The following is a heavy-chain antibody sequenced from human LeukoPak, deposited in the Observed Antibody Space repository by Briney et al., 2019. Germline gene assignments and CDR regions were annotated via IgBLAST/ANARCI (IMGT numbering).Heavy chain of an antibody. CDR3: ARDPAPIVGATTGRFFDY. J-gene: IGHJ4*02. CDR1: GFTFSSYW. CDR2: ISYDGSNK. D-gene: IGHD1-26*01. V-gene: IGHV3-30-3*01. Sequence: GGSLRLSCAASGFTFSSYWMSWVRQAPGKGLEWVAVISYDGSNKYYADSVKGRFTISRDNSKNTLYLQMNSLRAEDTAVYYCARDPAPIVGATTGRFFDYWGQGTLVTVSS.